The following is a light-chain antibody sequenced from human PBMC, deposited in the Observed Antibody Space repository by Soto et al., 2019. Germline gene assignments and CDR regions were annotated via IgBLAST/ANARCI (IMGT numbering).Light chain of an antibody. V-gene: IGLV1-40*01. CDR3: QSYEISLSRSRV. Sequence: QSVLTQPPSVSGAPGQRVTISCTGSSSNIGAGYDVHWYQQLPGTAPKLLIYSNTNRPSGVPDRFSGSKSDTSASLAITGLQVEDEADYYCQSYEISLSRSRVFGGGTKLTVL. CDR2: SNT. CDR1: SSNIGAGYD. J-gene: IGLJ3*02.